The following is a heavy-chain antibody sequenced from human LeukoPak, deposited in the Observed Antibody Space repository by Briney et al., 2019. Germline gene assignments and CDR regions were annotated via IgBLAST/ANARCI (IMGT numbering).Heavy chain of an antibody. CDR1: GYSISSGYY. CDR3: ARVKGRLSWFDP. V-gene: IGHV4-38-2*02. J-gene: IGHJ5*02. CDR2: IYHSGTT. Sequence: SETLSLTCTVSGYSISSGYYWGWIRQPPGKGLEWIGSIYHSGTTYYNPSLKSRVTISVDTSKNQFCLQLSSVTAADTAVYYCARVKGRLSWFDPWGQGTLFTVSS.